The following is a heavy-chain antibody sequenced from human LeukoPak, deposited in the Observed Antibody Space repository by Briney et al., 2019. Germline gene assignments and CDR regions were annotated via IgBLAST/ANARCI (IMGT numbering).Heavy chain of an antibody. D-gene: IGHD2-8*01. CDR2: INGGNGYT. CDR1: GYSFGNFG. CDR3: ARYINGAFDY. J-gene: IGHJ4*02. Sequence: VASVKVSCKASGYSFGNFGVHWLGHAPGQRLEWMGWINGGNGYTKYSQKFQGRVTITRDTSATTAYMELSSLTSEDTAVYYCARYINGAFDYWGQGTLVTVSS. V-gene: IGHV1-3*01.